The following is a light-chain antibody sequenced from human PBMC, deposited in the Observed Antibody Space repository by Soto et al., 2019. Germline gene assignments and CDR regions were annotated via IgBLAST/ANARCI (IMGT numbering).Light chain of an antibody. CDR3: SSYTTSSTLV. V-gene: IGLV2-14*01. CDR1: SSDVGGYNY. J-gene: IGLJ2*01. CDR2: DVS. Sequence: QSVLTQPASVSGSPGQSITISCTGTSSDVGGYNYISWYRQHPGKAPKLMIYDVSNRPSGVSNRFSGSKSGNTASLTISGLQAEDEADYYCSSYTTSSTLVFGGGTKVTVL.